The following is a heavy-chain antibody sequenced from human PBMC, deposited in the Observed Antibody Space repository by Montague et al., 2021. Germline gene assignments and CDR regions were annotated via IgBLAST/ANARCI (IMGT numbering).Heavy chain of an antibody. V-gene: IGHV4-59*01. CDR3: AREWSGFDF. CDR2: IYSSGDT. Sequence: SETLSLTCTVSGDSMITYKWNWIRQPPGKGLGWLGYIYSSGDTNNNPSLKSRVTISIDTSRNQFSLEVSSVTAADTAMYYCAREWSGFDFWGHGTLVTVSS. J-gene: IGHJ3*01. CDR1: GDSMITYK. D-gene: IGHD1-26*01.